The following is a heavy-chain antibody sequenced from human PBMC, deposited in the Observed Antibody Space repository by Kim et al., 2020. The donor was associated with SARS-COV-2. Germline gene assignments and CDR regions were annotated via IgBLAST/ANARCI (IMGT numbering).Heavy chain of an antibody. CDR3: ARDQGGSYQGVYYYGMDV. D-gene: IGHD1-26*01. V-gene: IGHV3-21*01. CDR1: GFTFSSYS. CDR2: ISSSSSYI. Sequence: GGSLRLSCAASGFTFSSYSMNWVRQAPGKGLEWVSSISSSSSYIYYADSVKGRFTISRDNAKNSLYLQMNSLRAEDTAVYYCARDQGGSYQGVYYYGMDVWGQGTTVTVSS. J-gene: IGHJ6*02.